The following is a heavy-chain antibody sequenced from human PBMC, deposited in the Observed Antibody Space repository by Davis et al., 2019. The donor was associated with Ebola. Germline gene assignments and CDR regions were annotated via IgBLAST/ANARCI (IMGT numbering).Heavy chain of an antibody. Sequence: MPSETLSLTCAVYGGSFSGYYWGWIRQPPSLKSRVTISVDTSKNQFSLKLSSVTAADTAVYYCARHAGSIYGMDVWGQGTTVTVSS. J-gene: IGHJ6*02. V-gene: IGHV4-34*01. D-gene: IGHD3-10*01. CDR3: ARHAGSIYGMDV. CDR1: GGSFSGYY.